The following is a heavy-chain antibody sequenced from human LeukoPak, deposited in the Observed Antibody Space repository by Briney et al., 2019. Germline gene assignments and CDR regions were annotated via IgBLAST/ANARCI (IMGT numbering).Heavy chain of an antibody. D-gene: IGHD6-19*01. CDR2: VWYDGSNK. CDR3: AKGRIAVAGGNDAFDI. CDR1: GFTFSSYG. V-gene: IGHV3-33*06. J-gene: IGHJ3*02. Sequence: GGSLRLSCAASGFTFSSYGMHWVRQAPGKGLEWVAVVWYDGSNKYYADSVKGRFTISRDNSKNTLYRQMNSLRAEDTAVYYCAKGRIAVAGGNDAFDIWGQGTMVTVSS.